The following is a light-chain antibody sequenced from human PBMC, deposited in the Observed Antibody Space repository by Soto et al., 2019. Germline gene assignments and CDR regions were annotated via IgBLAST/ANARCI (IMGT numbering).Light chain of an antibody. CDR3: SSYAGNNNFCV. J-gene: IGLJ1*01. CDR2: EVT. Sequence: QSALTQPPSASGSPGQSVTISCIGTSSDVGGYDYVSWYQQHPGKAPKLIISEVTKRPSGVPDRFSGSKSGNTASLTVSGLQAEDEADYXCSSYAGNNNFCVFGTGTKVTVL. CDR1: SSDVGGYDY. V-gene: IGLV2-8*01.